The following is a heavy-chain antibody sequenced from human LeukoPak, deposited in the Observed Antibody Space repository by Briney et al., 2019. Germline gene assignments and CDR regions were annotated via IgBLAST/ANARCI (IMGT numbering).Heavy chain of an antibody. V-gene: IGHV4-39*07. Sequence: SETLSLTCLVSGGFVRSSKCLGGGMREPPGKELEWIGSISYSGNTDYNTSLKSRVTLSVDTSKSQFSLKLTSVTAADSAVYYCAGLGVMVLVYQSESWGQGTPVTVSS. CDR3: AGLGVMVLVYQSES. J-gene: IGHJ1*01. D-gene: IGHD2-8*01. CDR1: GGFVRSSKCL. CDR2: ISYSGNT.